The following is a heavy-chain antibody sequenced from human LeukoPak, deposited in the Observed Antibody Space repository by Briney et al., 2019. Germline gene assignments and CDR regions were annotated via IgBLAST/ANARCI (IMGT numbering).Heavy chain of an antibody. CDR3: AREQRIAVAGMGGDWFDP. D-gene: IGHD6-19*01. V-gene: IGHV4-39*07. J-gene: IGHJ5*02. CDR2: IYYSGST. Sequence: GSLRLSCAASGFTIITNYMSWVRQAPGKGLEWIGSIYYSGSTYYNPSLKSRVTISVDTSKNQFSLKLSSVTAADTAVYYCAREQRIAVAGMGGDWFDPWGQGTLVTVSS. CDR1: GFTIITNYM.